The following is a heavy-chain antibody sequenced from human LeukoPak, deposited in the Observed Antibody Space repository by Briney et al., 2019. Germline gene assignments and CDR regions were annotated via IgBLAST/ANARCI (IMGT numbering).Heavy chain of an antibody. Sequence: SSVNVSCNASGGIFRTYAISWVRQAPGQELEWMGGIIPIFGTTNYAQKFHGRVTITADESTSTAYMELSRLRSEDTALYYCARAPSIVDSLFDPWCQGTRVTVSS. CDR2: IIPIFGTT. CDR3: ARAPSIVDSLFDP. V-gene: IGHV1-69*13. D-gene: IGHD3-3*02. J-gene: IGHJ5*02. CDR1: GGIFRTYA.